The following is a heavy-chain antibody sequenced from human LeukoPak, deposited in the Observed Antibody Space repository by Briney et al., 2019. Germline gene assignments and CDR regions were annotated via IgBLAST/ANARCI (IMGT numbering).Heavy chain of an antibody. Sequence: SDPTLVTRTQTRKRTCTFCVCSVSPSRVGVVWILQPPGNALAWLALIYWYDEKRYSPSLKSRVSISKDTSKNQVVHTMTNMDPVDTATYYCEHSNRGFSTRCFDYWGQGTLVTVSS. D-gene: IGHD2-8*01. CDR2: IYWYDEK. CDR3: EHSNRGFSTRCFDY. J-gene: IGHJ4*02. V-gene: IGHV2-5*01. CDR1: VCSVSPSRVG.